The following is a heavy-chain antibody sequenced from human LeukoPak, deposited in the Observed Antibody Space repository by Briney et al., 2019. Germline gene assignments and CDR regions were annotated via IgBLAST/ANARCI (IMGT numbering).Heavy chain of an antibody. CDR3: ARTAMGASDY. D-gene: IGHD5-18*01. Sequence: SETLSLTCAVYGGSFSGYYWSWIRQPPGKGLEWIGEINHSGSTNYNPSLKSRVTISVDTSKNQFSLKLSSVTAADTAVYYCARTAMGASDYWGQGTLVTVSS. CDR2: INHSGST. J-gene: IGHJ4*02. CDR1: GGSFSGYY. V-gene: IGHV4-34*01.